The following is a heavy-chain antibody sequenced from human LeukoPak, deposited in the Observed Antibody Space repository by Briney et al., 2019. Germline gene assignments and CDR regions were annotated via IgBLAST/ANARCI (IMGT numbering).Heavy chain of an antibody. V-gene: IGHV3-30*18. CDR1: GFTFSSYG. Sequence: PGGSLRLSCAASGFTFSSYGMHWVRQAPGKGLEWVAVISYDGSNKYYADSVKGRFTISRDNSKNTLYLQMNSLRAEDTAVYYCAKALSNSRITMVRGVEAPFDYWGQGTLVTVSS. CDR2: ISYDGSNK. J-gene: IGHJ4*02. CDR3: AKALSNSRITMVRGVEAPFDY. D-gene: IGHD3-10*01.